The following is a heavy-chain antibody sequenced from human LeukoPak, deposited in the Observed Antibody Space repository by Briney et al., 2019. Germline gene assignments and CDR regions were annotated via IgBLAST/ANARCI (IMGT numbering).Heavy chain of an antibody. Sequence: GASVKVSCKTSGYTFTNYGISWVRQAPGQGLERMGWISAYNGNTNYVQKFQGRVTMTTDTSTTTVYMELSSLRSDDTAVYYCARDIATIVHQDWGQGTQVTVSS. V-gene: IGHV1-18*01. D-gene: IGHD1-26*01. CDR2: ISAYNGNT. J-gene: IGHJ4*02. CDR1: GYTFTNYG. CDR3: ARDIATIVHQD.